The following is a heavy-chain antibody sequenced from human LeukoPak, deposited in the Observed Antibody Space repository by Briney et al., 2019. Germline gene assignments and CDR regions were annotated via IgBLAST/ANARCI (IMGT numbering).Heavy chain of an antibody. CDR2: IKQDGSEK. Sequence: PGGSLRLSCAASGFTFSSYWMTWVRQAPGKGLEWVANIKQDGSEKYYVDSVKGRFAISRDNAKNSLYLQMNSLRGEDTAVYYCARGKYYNILTGFSRGGYFDYWGQGTLVTVSS. V-gene: IGHV3-7*04. D-gene: IGHD3-9*01. CDR1: GFTFSSYW. J-gene: IGHJ4*02. CDR3: ARGKYYNILTGFSRGGYFDY.